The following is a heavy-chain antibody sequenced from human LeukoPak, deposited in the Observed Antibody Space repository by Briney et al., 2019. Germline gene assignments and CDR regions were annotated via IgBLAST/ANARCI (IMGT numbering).Heavy chain of an antibody. D-gene: IGHD5-24*01. CDR2: IYYSGST. CDR3: ASTVEMATIRGDAFDI. J-gene: IGHJ3*02. V-gene: IGHV4-59*08. CDR1: GGSTSSYY. Sequence: SETLSLTCTVSGGSTSSYYWSWIRQPPGKGLEWIGYIYYSGSTNYNPSLKSRVTISVDTSKNQFSLKLSSVTAADTAVHYCASTVEMATIRGDAFDIWGQGTMVTVSS.